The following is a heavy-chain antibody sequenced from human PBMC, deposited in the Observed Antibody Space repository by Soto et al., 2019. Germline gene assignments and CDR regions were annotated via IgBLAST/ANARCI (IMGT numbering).Heavy chain of an antibody. CDR2: ISSSSSYI. D-gene: IGHD1-26*01. CDR3: ASRYSGSFAYKDY. Sequence: GGSLRLSCAASGFTFSSYSMNWVRQAPGKGLEWVSSISSSSSYIYYADSVKGRFTISRDNAKNSLYLQMNSLRAEDTAVYYCASRYSGSFAYKDYWGQGTLVTVSS. J-gene: IGHJ4*02. V-gene: IGHV3-21*01. CDR1: GFTFSSYS.